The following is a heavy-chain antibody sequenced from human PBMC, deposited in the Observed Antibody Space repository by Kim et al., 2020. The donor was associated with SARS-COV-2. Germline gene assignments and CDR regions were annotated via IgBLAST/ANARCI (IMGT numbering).Heavy chain of an antibody. Sequence: GGSLRLSCAASGFTVSNYFMNWVRQSPGEGLVWVSCIHSDGTTKEYADSVKGRFTISRDNAKNTLYLQMNSLRPEDTAVYYCARAGDFDIRG. J-gene: IGHJ3*02. CDR2: IHSDGTTK. D-gene: IGHD2-21*02. V-gene: IGHV3-74*03. CDR3: ARAGDFDI. CDR1: GFTVSNYF.